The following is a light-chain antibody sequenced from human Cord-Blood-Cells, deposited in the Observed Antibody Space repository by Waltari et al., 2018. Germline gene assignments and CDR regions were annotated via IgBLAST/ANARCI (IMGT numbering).Light chain of an antibody. CDR3: QQYNSYST. CDR2: DAS. Sequence: DIQMTQSPSTLSASVGDRVTITCRASQSISSWLAWYQQKPGKAPKLLIDDASRLESGVPSRFSGSGSGTEFTLTISSLHPDDFATYYCQQYNSYSTFGQGTKLEIK. V-gene: IGKV1-5*01. J-gene: IGKJ2*01. CDR1: QSISSW.